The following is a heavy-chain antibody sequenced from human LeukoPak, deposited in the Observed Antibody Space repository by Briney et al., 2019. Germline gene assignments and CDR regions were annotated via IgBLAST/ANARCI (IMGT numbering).Heavy chain of an antibody. CDR3: ARSSGWPNHYYGMDV. V-gene: IGHV3-9*01. Sequence: GGSLRLSCAASGFTFDDYAMHWVREAPGKGLEWVSGISWNSGSIGYADSVKGRFTISRDNAKNSLYLQMNSLRAEDTALYYCARSSGWPNHYYGMDVWGQGTTVTVSS. CDR1: GFTFDDYA. CDR2: ISWNSGSI. D-gene: IGHD6-19*01. J-gene: IGHJ6*02.